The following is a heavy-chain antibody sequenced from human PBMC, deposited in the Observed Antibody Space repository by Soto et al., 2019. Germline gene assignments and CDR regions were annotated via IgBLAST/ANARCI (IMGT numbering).Heavy chain of an antibody. V-gene: IGHV1-46*01. CDR3: ARGGDAYNWDYYGMDV. CDR1: GYTVTRYS. D-gene: IGHD1-1*01. Sequence: QVQLVQSGAEMKKPGASTKVSCKASGYTVTRYSIHWVRQAPGQGLEWMAIINPSDGSTSYTQKFQGRVTMTRDTSTKTVFMEFSSLRSADTAVYYCARGGDAYNWDYYGMDVWGQGTTVIVSS. CDR2: INPSDGST. J-gene: IGHJ6*02.